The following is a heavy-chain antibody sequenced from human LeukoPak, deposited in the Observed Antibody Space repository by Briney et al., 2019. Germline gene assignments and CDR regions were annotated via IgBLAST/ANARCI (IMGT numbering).Heavy chain of an antibody. D-gene: IGHD3-22*01. J-gene: IGHJ1*01. CDR3: ATAYDSSGYRAEYFQH. CDR1: GDSVSSKNGA. Sequence: SQTLSLTCVVSGDSVSSKNGAWNWIRQSPSRGLEWLGRTYYRSKWYNDYAESMEGRMTISQDTSKNQYSLHLNSVTPDDTAVYYCATAYDSSGYRAEYFQHWGQGTLVTVSS. CDR2: TYYRSKWYN. V-gene: IGHV6-1*01.